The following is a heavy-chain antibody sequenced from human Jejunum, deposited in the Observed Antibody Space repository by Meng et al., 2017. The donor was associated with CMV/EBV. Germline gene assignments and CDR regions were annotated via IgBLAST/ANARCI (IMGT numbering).Heavy chain of an antibody. CDR1: GYRFSDLQ. CDR2: IIPNSGAT. V-gene: IGHV1-2*02. CDR3: ARGSYGWGGFDP. D-gene: IGHD3-10*01. J-gene: IGHJ5*02. Sequence: CKARGYRFSDLQMHWVRQAPGQGLEWMGWIIPNSGATRYAQKFQGRLTLTRDMSVTTAYLELNNLMSDDTAVYYCARGSYGWGGFDPWGQGTLVTVSS.